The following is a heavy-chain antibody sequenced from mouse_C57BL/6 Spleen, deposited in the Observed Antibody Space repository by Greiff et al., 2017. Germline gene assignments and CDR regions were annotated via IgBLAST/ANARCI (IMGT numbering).Heavy chain of an antibody. Sequence: QVQLQQPGAELVMPGASVKLSCKASGYTFTSYWMHWVKQRPGQGLEWIGEIDPSDSYTNYNQKFKGKTTLTVDKSSSTAYMQLSSLTSGDSGVYYCARSGGTEDDDWGKGTTLTVSS. CDR2: IDPSDSYT. J-gene: IGHJ2*01. V-gene: IGHV1-69*01. CDR1: GYTFTSYW. CDR3: ARSGGTEDDD. D-gene: IGHD4-1*01.